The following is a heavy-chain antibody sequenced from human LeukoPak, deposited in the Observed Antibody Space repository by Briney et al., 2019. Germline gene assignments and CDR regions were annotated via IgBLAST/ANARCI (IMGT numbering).Heavy chain of an antibody. J-gene: IGHJ4*02. CDR3: ARDRLHYGEYEKTFDY. CDR1: GLSFSDSY. CDR2: ISGMGHDI. V-gene: IGHV3-11*04. Sequence: GGSLRLSCVVSGLSFSDSYMTWIRQTPGMGLESLAYISGMGHDIYYADSVKGRFTISRDNAKNSLYLQMNSLRAEDSAVYYCARDRLHYGEYEKTFDYWGQGTLVTVSS. D-gene: IGHD4-17*01.